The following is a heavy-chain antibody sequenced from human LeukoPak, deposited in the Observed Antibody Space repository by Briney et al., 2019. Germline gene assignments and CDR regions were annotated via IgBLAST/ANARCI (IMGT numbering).Heavy chain of an antibody. CDR1: GFTFSSYS. Sequence: GGSLRLSCAASGFTFSSYSMNWVRQAPGKGLEWVSYISSSSSTIYYADSVKGRFTISRDNAKNSLYLQMNSLRDEDTAVYYCARGSTYYDYIWGSYLDGYWGQGTLVTVSS. CDR2: ISSSSSTI. CDR3: ARGSTYYDYIWGSYLDGY. J-gene: IGHJ4*02. V-gene: IGHV3-48*02. D-gene: IGHD3-16*02.